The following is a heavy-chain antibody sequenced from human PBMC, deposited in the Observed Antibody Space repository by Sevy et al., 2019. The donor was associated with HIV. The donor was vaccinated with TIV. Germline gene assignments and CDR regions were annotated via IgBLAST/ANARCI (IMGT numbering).Heavy chain of an antibody. V-gene: IGHV3-30*03. J-gene: IGHJ4*02. CDR3: AGASRQYGSTSYFENADY. Sequence: GGSLRLSCAASGYFFKNYVIHWVRQAPGKGLEWVTAISYDGNNKKYADSVKGRFTISRDNSKNTLYLQMNSLRTEDSAIYYCAGASRQYGSTSYFENADYWGQGTLVTVSS. D-gene: IGHD3-10*01. CDR1: GYFFKNYV. CDR2: ISYDGNNK.